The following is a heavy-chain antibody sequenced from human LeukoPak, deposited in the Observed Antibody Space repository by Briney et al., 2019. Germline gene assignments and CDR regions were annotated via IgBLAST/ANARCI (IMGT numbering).Heavy chain of an antibody. D-gene: IGHD1-26*01. V-gene: IGHV3-21*01. J-gene: IGHJ6*03. Sequence: PSETLSLTCTVSGGSISSSGYYWGWIRQTPGKGLEWVSSISSSSSYIYYADSVKGRFTISRDNAKNSLYLQMNSLRAEDTAVYYCARVIVFRGYMDVWGKGTTVTVSS. CDR1: GGSISSSG. CDR2: ISSSSSYI. CDR3: ARVIVFRGYMDV.